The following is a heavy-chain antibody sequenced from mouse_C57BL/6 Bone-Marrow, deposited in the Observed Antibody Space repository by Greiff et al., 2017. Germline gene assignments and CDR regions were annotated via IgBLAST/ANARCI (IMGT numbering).Heavy chain of an antibody. CDR3: AKSMDY. CDR2: INPGSGGT. J-gene: IGHJ4*01. Sequence: VQLQQSGAELVRPGTSVKVSCKASGYAFTNYLIEWVKQRPGQGLEWIGVINPGSGGTNYNEKFKGKATLTADKSSSTAYMQLSSLTSEDSAVYFCAKSMDYWGQGTSVTVSS. CDR1: GYAFTNYL. V-gene: IGHV1-54*01.